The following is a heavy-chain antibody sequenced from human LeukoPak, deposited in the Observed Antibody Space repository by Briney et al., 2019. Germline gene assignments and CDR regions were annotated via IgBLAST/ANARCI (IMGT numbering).Heavy chain of an antibody. V-gene: IGHV1-2*02. CDR3: ARESSSDDYYYYYMDV. CDR1: GYTFTSYA. J-gene: IGHJ6*03. D-gene: IGHD6-6*01. Sequence: ASVNVSCKASGYTFTSYAMHWVRQAPGQGLEWMGWINPNSGGTNYAQKFQGRVTMTRDTSISTAYMELSRLRSDDTAVYYCARESSSDDYYYYYMDVWGKGTTVTVSS. CDR2: INPNSGGT.